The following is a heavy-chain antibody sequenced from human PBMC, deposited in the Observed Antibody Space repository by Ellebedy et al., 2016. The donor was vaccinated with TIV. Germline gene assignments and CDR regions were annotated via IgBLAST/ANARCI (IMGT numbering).Heavy chain of an antibody. J-gene: IGHJ4*02. CDR2: IKEDGSEA. D-gene: IGHD2-2*01. CDR3: ARAGGRHSTGSGFY. CDR1: GFSIGNTW. Sequence: PGGSLRLSCAASGFSIGNTWMNWVRQAPGKGLEWVPNIKEDGSEAYYVDSVKGRVNISRDNAKNSLYLQMSNLRAEDTAVFYCARAGGRHSTGSGFYWGQGTRVTVST. V-gene: IGHV3-7*03.